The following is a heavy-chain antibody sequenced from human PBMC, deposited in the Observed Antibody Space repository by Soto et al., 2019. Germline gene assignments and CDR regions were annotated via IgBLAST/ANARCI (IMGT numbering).Heavy chain of an antibody. CDR3: ARSSGSYWQLDY. J-gene: IGHJ4*02. D-gene: IGHD1-26*01. Sequence: QVQIVQSGAEVKKPGASVKVSCKASGYTFTSYAMHWVRQAPGQRLEWMGWINAGNGNTKYSQKFQGRVTITRVTSASTAYMELSSLRSEDTAVYYCARSSGSYWQLDYWGQGTLVTVSS. CDR1: GYTFTSYA. V-gene: IGHV1-3*01. CDR2: INAGNGNT.